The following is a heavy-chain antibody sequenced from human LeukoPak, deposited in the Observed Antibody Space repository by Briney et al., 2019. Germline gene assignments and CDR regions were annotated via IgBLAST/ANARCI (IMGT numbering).Heavy chain of an antibody. Sequence: GGSLRLSCAASGLTLSRNWMNWVRQAPGKGLEWVANIQQDGSAKYYANSVKGRFTISRDDAKNSLSLEMNSLRAEDTAVYYCAGGGGWVFDFWGQGTLVTVSS. D-gene: IGHD6-19*01. CDR1: GLTLSRNW. J-gene: IGHJ4*02. CDR2: IQQDGSAK. V-gene: IGHV3-7*04. CDR3: AGGGGWVFDF.